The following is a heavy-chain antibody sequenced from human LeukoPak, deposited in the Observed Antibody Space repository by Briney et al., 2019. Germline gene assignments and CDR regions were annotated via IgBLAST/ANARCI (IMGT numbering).Heavy chain of an antibody. Sequence: GGSLRLSCAASGFTFSSYSMNWVRQAPGKGLEWVSSISSSSSYIYYADSVKGRFTISRDNAKNSLYLQMNSLRAEDTAVYYCARDPTIVVVVAAAKGPFDYWGQGTLVTVSS. CDR2: ISSSSSYI. V-gene: IGHV3-21*01. D-gene: IGHD2-15*01. CDR1: GFTFSSYS. CDR3: ARDPTIVVVVAAAKGPFDY. J-gene: IGHJ4*02.